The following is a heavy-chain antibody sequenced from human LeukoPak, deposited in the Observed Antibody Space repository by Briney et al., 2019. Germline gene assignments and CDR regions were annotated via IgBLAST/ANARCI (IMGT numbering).Heavy chain of an antibody. CDR1: GGSFSYYN. V-gene: IGHV4-34*01. Sequence: SETLSLTCAVYGGSFSYYNWSWIRQPPGKGLEWIGGINHSGSTDYNPSLKSRVTISIDKSKNHFSLKLTSVTAADTAIYYCARDSYNWNVDAFDPWGQGTLVTVSS. D-gene: IGHD1-20*01. CDR2: INHSGST. J-gene: IGHJ5*02. CDR3: ARDSYNWNVDAFDP.